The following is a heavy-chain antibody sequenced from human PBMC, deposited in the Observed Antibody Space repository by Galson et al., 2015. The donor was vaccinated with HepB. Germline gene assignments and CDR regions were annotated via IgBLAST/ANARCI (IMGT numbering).Heavy chain of an antibody. V-gene: IGHV1-2*06. CDR2: INPNSGGT. CDR3: ARDLLDYGDYVGGMDV. D-gene: IGHD4-17*01. Sequence: SVKVSCKASGYTFTGYYMHWVRQAPGQGLEWMGRINPNSGGTNYAQKFQGRVTMTRDTSISTAYMELSRLRSDDTAVYYCARDLLDYGDYVGGMDVWGQGTTVTVSS. J-gene: IGHJ6*02. CDR1: GYTFTGYY.